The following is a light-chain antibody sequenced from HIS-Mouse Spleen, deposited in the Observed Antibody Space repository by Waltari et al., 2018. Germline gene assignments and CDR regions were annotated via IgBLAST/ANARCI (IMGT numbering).Light chain of an antibody. J-gene: IGKJ2*01. V-gene: IGKV3-15*01. CDR2: GAS. Sequence: EIVMTQSPATLSVSPWERATLSCRASQSVSSNLAWYQQKPGQAPRLLIYGASTRATGIPARFSGSGSGTEFTLTISSLQSEDFAVYYCQQYNNWPPREYTFGQGTKLEIK. CDR3: QQYNNWPPREYT. CDR1: QSVSSN.